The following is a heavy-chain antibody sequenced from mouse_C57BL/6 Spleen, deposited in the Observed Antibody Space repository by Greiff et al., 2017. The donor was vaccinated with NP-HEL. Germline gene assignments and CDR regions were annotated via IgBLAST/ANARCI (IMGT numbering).Heavy chain of an antibody. V-gene: IGHV1-69*01. D-gene: IGHD2-1*01. CDR1: GYTFTSYW. CDR3: AMIYYGNPSIAY. Sequence: QVQLQQSGAELVMPGASVKLSCKASGYTFTSYWMHWVKQRPGQGLEWIGEIDPSDSYTNYNQKFKGKSTLTVDKSSSTAYMQLSSLTSEDSAVYYCAMIYYGNPSIAYWGQGTLVTVSA. CDR2: IDPSDSYT. J-gene: IGHJ3*01.